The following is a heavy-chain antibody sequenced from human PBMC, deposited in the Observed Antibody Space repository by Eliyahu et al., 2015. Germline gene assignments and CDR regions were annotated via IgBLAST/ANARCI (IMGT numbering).Heavy chain of an antibody. CDR1: GYTFTGYX. Sequence: QVQLVQSGAEVKKPGASVKVSCKASGYTFTGYXMHWVRXXPCQGLEWMGGINPNSGGTNYAQKFQGRVTMTRDTSISTAYMELSRLRSDDTAVYYCARDLGPAYCGGDCYSLGFRSRSGAFDIWGQGTMVTVSS. CDR3: ARDLGPAYCGGDCYSLGFRSRSGAFDI. V-gene: IGHV1-2*02. CDR2: INPNSGGT. D-gene: IGHD2-21*02. J-gene: IGHJ3*02.